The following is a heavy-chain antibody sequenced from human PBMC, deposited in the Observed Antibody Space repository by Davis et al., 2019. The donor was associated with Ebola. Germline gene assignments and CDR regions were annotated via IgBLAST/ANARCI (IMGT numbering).Heavy chain of an antibody. CDR3: ATNDYGDYLYFLH. Sequence: AASVKVSCKASGYTFTDYYIQWVRQAPGQGLEWLGYINPNSGGTHYAQKFQGSVTLTRDTSISTAYMGLSSLTSDDTAVYYCATNDYGDYLYFLHWGQGTLVTVSS. D-gene: IGHD4-17*01. J-gene: IGHJ1*01. CDR1: GYTFTDYY. CDR2: INPNSGGT. V-gene: IGHV1-2*04.